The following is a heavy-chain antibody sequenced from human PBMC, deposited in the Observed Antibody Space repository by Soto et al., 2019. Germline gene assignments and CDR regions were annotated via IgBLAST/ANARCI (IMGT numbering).Heavy chain of an antibody. CDR3: ARDTDLGSTFDI. Sequence: LRLSCAASGFTFSSYSMNWVRQAPGKGLEWVSSISSSSSYIYYADSVKGRFTISRDNAKNSLYLQMNSLRAEDTAVYYCARDTDLGSTFDIWGQGTMVAVSS. J-gene: IGHJ3*02. CDR2: ISSSSSYI. D-gene: IGHD3-10*01. V-gene: IGHV3-21*01. CDR1: GFTFSSYS.